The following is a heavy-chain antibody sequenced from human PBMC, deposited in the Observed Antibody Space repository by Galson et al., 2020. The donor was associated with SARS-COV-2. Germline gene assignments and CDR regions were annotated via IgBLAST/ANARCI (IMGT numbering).Heavy chain of an antibody. CDR2: IYHSGAT. CDR1: GGSISSGGYS. V-gene: IGHV4-30-2*01. D-gene: IGHD5-18*01. Sequence: SETLSLTCAVSGGSISSGGYSWTWIRQPPGKALEWIGYIYHSGATQYNPSLKSRLTISMDSSKNQLSLDLRSVNVADSAVYYCARRYTYGLSPYWYFDLWGPGTLVTVSS. J-gene: IGHJ2*01. CDR3: ARRYTYGLSPYWYFDL.